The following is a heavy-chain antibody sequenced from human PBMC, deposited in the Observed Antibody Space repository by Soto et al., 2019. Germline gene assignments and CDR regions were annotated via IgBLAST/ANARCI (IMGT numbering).Heavy chain of an antibody. J-gene: IGHJ5*02. D-gene: IGHD2-2*01. CDR3: AKDCGEGYCRSTSSYNWFDP. CDR2: ISWNSGSI. CDR1: GFTFDDYA. V-gene: IGHV3-9*01. Sequence: PGGSLRLSCAASGFTFDDYAMHWVRQAPGKGLEWVSGISWNSGSIGYADSVKGRFTISRDNAKNSLYLQMNSLRAEDTALYYCAKDCGEGYCRSTSSYNWFDPWGQGTLVTVSS.